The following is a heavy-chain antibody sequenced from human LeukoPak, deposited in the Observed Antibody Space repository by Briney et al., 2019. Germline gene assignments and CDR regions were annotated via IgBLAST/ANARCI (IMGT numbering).Heavy chain of an antibody. CDR3: ARGTWSPYYFDY. V-gene: IGHV4-31*03. Sequence: PSETLSLTCTVSGGSISSGGYYWGWIRQHPGKGLEWIGYIYYSGSTYYNPSLKSRVTISVDTSKNQFSLKLSSVTAADTAVYYCARGTWSPYYFDYWGQGTLVTVSS. CDR1: GGSISSGGYY. J-gene: IGHJ4*02. D-gene: IGHD2-8*01. CDR2: IYYSGST.